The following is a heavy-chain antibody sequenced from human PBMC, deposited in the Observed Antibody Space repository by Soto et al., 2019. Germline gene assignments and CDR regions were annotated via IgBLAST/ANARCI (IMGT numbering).Heavy chain of an antibody. V-gene: IGHV4-38-2*02. Sequence: LSLTCTVSGYSISSGYHWAWIRQPPGKGLEWLGSVHYSGNTYYNPSLKSRLTISVDESKNQFSLNLSSVTAADTAVYYCARQDRVVAEGRWFDPWGQGTLVTVSS. D-gene: IGHD2-15*01. J-gene: IGHJ5*02. CDR3: ARQDRVVAEGRWFDP. CDR2: VHYSGNT. CDR1: GYSISSGYH.